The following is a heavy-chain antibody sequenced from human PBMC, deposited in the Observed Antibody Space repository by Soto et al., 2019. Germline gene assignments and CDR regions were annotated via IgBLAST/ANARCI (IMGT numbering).Heavy chain of an antibody. CDR1: GFTFDDYG. CDR2: INWNGGST. CDR3: ARIDCSSTSCPNDY. D-gene: IGHD2-2*01. J-gene: IGHJ4*02. Sequence: EVQLVESGGGVVRPGGSLRLSCAASGFTFDDYGMSWVRQVPGKGLEWVPGINWNGGSTGYADSVKGRITISRDNAKNSLYLQMNCLSVEDTALYHCARIDCSSTSCPNDYWGQGTLVTVSS. V-gene: IGHV3-20*01.